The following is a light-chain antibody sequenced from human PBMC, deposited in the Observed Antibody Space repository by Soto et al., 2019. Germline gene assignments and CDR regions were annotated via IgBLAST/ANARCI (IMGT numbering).Light chain of an antibody. CDR2: GAS. Sequence: EMVLTQSPGTLSLSPGERATLSCRASQSVSSSYLDWYQQKPGQDPRLLLYGASSRATGIPDRFSGSGSGTDFTLTISKLEPEDFAVYYCQQYGNSPLTFGGGTKVEIK. J-gene: IGKJ4*01. V-gene: IGKV3-20*01. CDR1: QSVSSSY. CDR3: QQYGNSPLT.